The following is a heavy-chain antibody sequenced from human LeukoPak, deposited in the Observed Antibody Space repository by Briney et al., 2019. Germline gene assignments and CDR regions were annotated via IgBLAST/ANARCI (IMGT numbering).Heavy chain of an antibody. Sequence: GGPVQVSCQASGFTFTGYYMHWARPAPGQGLEWMGWINPNSGGTNYPQKIQGRVTMTRDTSISTAYVELSRLRSGDTAVYYCAREGCSGGSCYHYWGQGTLVTVSS. V-gene: IGHV1-2*02. CDR1: GFTFTGYY. D-gene: IGHD2-15*01. J-gene: IGHJ4*02. CDR2: INPNSGGT. CDR3: AREGCSGGSCYHY.